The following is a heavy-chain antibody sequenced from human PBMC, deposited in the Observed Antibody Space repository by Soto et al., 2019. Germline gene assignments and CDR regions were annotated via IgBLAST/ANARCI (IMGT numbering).Heavy chain of an antibody. CDR1: GFTFSSYA. Sequence: GGSLRLSCAASGFTFSSYAMHWVRQAPGKGLEWVAVISYDGSNKYYADSVKGRFTISRDNSKNTLYLQMNSLRAEDTAVYYCARDGIYGSSGSGDAFDIWGQGTMVTVSS. J-gene: IGHJ3*02. D-gene: IGHD3-22*01. CDR2: ISYDGSNK. V-gene: IGHV3-30-3*01. CDR3: ARDGIYGSSGSGDAFDI.